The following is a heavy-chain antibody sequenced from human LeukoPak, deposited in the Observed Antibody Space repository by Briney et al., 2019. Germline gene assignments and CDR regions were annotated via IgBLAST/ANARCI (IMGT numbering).Heavy chain of an antibody. Sequence: SETLSLTCTVSGGSISSSSYYWGWIRQPPGKGLEWIGSIYYSGSTYYNPSLKSRDTISVDTSKNQFSLKLSSVTAADTAVYYCARTGGKISSTTEDAFDIWGQGTMVTVSS. J-gene: IGHJ3*02. CDR1: GGSISSSSYY. D-gene: IGHD5/OR15-5a*01. V-gene: IGHV4-39*07. CDR2: IYYSGST. CDR3: ARTGGKISSTTEDAFDI.